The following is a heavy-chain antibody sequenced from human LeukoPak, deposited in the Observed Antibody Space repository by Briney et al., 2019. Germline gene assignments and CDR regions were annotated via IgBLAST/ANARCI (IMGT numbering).Heavy chain of an antibody. CDR3: ARFKSANYYGSGSYYNGFDY. CDR2: ISYTGST. CDR1: GGSISSSSFY. Sequence: SETLSLTCSVSGGSISSSSFYWGWIRQPPGQGLEWIGSISYTGSTYYNPSLKSRVTISVDTSKNQFSLRLNSVTAADTAVYYCARFKSANYYGSGSYYNGFDYWGQGTLVTVSS. D-gene: IGHD3-10*01. J-gene: IGHJ4*02. V-gene: IGHV4-39*01.